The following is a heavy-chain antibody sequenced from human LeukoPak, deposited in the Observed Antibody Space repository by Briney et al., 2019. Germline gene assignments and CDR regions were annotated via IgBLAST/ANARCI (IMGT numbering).Heavy chain of an antibody. D-gene: IGHD3-3*01. J-gene: IGHJ5*02. V-gene: IGHV4-59*01. CDR1: GGSISSYY. CDR2: IYYSGST. CDR3: ARSRFDFWSGYLTLGFDP. Sequence: SETLSLTCTVSGGSISSYYWTWIRQPPGKGLEWIGYIYYSGSTNYNPSLKSQVTISVDTSKNQFSLKLSSVTAADTAVYYCARSRFDFWSGYLTLGFDPWGQGTLVTVSS.